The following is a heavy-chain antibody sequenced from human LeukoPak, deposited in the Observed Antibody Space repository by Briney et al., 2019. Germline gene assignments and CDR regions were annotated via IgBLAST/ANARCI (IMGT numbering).Heavy chain of an antibody. Sequence: SGGSLRLSCAASGFTFSSYDMHWVRQATGKGLEWVSIIGSAGNTYYPGSVKGRFTISRENAKNSLYLQMNSLRAGDTAVYYCARGWGTSGWYVPTIWGQGTMVTVSS. V-gene: IGHV3-13*04. D-gene: IGHD6-19*01. J-gene: IGHJ3*02. CDR3: ARGWGTSGWYVPTI. CDR2: IGSAGNT. CDR1: GFTFSSYD.